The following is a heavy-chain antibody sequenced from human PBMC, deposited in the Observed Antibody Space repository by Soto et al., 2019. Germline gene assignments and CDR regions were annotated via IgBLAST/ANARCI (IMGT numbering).Heavy chain of an antibody. J-gene: IGHJ5*02. V-gene: IGHV1-3*01. D-gene: IGHD6-13*01. CDR3: AREYGGSSWYWFDP. CDR1: GYAFTSYA. CDR2: INAGNGNT. Sequence: QVQLVQSGAEVKKPGASVKVSCKASGYAFTSYAMHWVRQAPGQRLEWMGWINAGNGNTKYSQKFQGRVTITRDTSASTAYMELSSLRSEDTAVYYCAREYGGSSWYWFDPWGQGTLVTVSS.